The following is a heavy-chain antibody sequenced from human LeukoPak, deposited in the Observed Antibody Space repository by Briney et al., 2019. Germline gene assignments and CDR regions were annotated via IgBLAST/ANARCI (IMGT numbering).Heavy chain of an antibody. J-gene: IGHJ4*02. CDR2: INPNSGGT. Sequence: ASVKVSCKASGYTFTGYYMHWVRQAPGQGLEWMGWINPNSGGTNYAQKFQGRVTMTRDTSISTAYMELSRLRSDDTAVYYCARVPVLRFLGHFDYWGQGTLVTVSS. V-gene: IGHV1-2*02. D-gene: IGHD3-3*01. CDR3: ARVPVLRFLGHFDY. CDR1: GYTFTGYY.